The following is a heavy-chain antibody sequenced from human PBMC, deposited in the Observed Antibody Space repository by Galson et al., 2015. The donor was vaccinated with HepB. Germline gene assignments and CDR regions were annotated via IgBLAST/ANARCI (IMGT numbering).Heavy chain of an antibody. J-gene: IGHJ6*02. CDR3: ARDSDGSGSYRQLYYYYYYGMDV. Sequence: SLRLSCVASGFTFSSYAMHWVRQAPGKGLEWVAVISYDGSNKYYADSVKGRFTISRDNSKNTLYLQMNSLRAEDTAVYYCARDSDGSGSYRQLYYYYYYGMDVWGQGTTVTVSS. CDR1: GFTFSSYA. CDR2: ISYDGSNK. V-gene: IGHV3-30-3*01. D-gene: IGHD3-10*01.